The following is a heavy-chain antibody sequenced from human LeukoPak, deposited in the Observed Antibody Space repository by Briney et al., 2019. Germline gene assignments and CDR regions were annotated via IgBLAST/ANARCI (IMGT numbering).Heavy chain of an antibody. J-gene: IGHJ6*03. CDR1: GGSISGSGYY. D-gene: IGHD6-13*01. CDR2: IYYTGST. V-gene: IGHV4-39*07. Sequence: PSETLSLTCTVSGGSISGSGYYWVWIRQPPGKGLEWIATIYYTGSTYYNPSLKSRVTISVDTSKNQFSLRLNSVTAADTAVYYCARAHSSSWYYYYYMDVWGKGTTVTVSS. CDR3: ARAHSSSWYYYYYMDV.